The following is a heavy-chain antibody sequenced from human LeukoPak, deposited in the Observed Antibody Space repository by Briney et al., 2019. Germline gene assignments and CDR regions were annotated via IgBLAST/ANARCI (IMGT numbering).Heavy chain of an antibody. J-gene: IGHJ4*02. D-gene: IGHD3-16*01. CDR3: ARDLMTTPTWDFDY. Sequence: GASVKVSFKASGYTFTSYGISWVRQAPGQGLEWMGWINPNSGTTNYAQKFQGRVTVTRDTSISTAYMELSRLESDDTAVYYCARDLMTTPTWDFDYWGQGTLVTVAS. CDR1: GYTFTSYG. V-gene: IGHV1-2*02. CDR2: INPNSGTT.